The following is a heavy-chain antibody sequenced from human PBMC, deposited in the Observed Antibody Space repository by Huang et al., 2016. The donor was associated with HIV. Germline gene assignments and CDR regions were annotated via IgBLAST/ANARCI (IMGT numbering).Heavy chain of an antibody. CDR2: IFSNDEK. CDR3: ARIRAVAGKIAFDM. J-gene: IGHJ3*02. D-gene: IGHD6-19*01. CDR1: GFSLRNPRMG. Sequence: QVTLKESGPVLVKPTETLTLTCTVSGFSLRNPRMGVRWIRQPPGRALEWLAHIFSNDEKSYTTSLKSRLTISKDTSKSQVVLTMTNVDPVDTATYYCARIRAVAGKIAFDMWGQGTMVTVSS. V-gene: IGHV2-26*01.